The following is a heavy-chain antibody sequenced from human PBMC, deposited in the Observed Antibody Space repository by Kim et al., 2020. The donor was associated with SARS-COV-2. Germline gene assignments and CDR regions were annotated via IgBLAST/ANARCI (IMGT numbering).Heavy chain of an antibody. CDR2: INSGGGT. V-gene: IGHV3-53*01. Sequence: GSLRLSCAASGFTVSSTYMSWVRQPPGKGLEWLSVINSGGGTDYADSVKGRFTISRDTSKNTLYLQMNNVRAEDTAVYNCARAQTMVKSSNYYYGMDVW. CDR1: GFTVSSTY. J-gene: IGHJ6*01. D-gene: IGHD3-10*01. CDR3: ARAQTMVKSSNYYYGMDV.